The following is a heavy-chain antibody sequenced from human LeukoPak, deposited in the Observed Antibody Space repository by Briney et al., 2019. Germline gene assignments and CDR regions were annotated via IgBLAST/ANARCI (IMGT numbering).Heavy chain of an antibody. CDR3: AKGGMSRAAGTWFDY. D-gene: IGHD6-13*01. Sequence: PGGSLRLSCAASGFTFSSYGMHWVRQAPGKGLEWVAFIRYDGSNKYYADSVKGRFTISRDNSKNTLYLQMNSLRAEDTAVYYCAKGGMSRAAGTWFDYWGQGTLVTVSS. CDR2: IRYDGSNK. V-gene: IGHV3-30*02. CDR1: GFTFSSYG. J-gene: IGHJ4*02.